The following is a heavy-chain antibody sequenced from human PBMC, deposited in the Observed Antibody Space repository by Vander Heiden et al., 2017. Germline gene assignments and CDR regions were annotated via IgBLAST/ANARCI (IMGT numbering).Heavy chain of an antibody. Sequence: QLQLQESGPGLVKPSATLSLTCTASGGSISSRSYHCGWIRQPPGKGLEWIGSIYYSGSTYYNPSLKSRVTISVDTSKNQFSLKLSSVTAADTAVYYCARTQRTTYYYDSSGPAAFDIWGQGTMVTVSS. CDR3: ARTQRTTYYYDSSGPAAFDI. CDR2: IYYSGST. V-gene: IGHV4-39*01. D-gene: IGHD3-22*01. J-gene: IGHJ3*02. CDR1: GGSISSRSYH.